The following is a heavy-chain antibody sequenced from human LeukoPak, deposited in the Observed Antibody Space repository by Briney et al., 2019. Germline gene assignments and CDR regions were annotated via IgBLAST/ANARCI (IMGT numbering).Heavy chain of an antibody. CDR2: MNPNSGNT. Sequence: ASVKVSCKASGYTFTSYDINWVRQATGQGLEWMGWMNPNSGNTGYAQKFQGRVTMTRNTSISTAYLQWSSLKASDTAMYYCARHEETWFGHWFDPWGQGTLVTVSS. V-gene: IGHV1-8*01. D-gene: IGHD3-10*01. CDR1: GYTFTSYD. J-gene: IGHJ5*02. CDR3: ARHEETWFGHWFDP.